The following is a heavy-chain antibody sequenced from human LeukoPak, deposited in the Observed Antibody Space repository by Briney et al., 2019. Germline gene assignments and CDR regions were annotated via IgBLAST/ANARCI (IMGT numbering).Heavy chain of an antibody. CDR3: ARDRSGSYYRIDY. CDR2: IYASGST. D-gene: IGHD1-26*01. CDR1: GGSINTYS. V-gene: IGHV4-4*07. J-gene: IGHJ4*02. Sequence: SETLSLTCTVSGGSINTYSWSWIRQPAGKGLEWIGRIYASGSTNYNPSLKSRVTMSVAPSKHQFSLKLSSVIAADTAMYYCARDRSGSYYRIDYWGQGTLVTVSS.